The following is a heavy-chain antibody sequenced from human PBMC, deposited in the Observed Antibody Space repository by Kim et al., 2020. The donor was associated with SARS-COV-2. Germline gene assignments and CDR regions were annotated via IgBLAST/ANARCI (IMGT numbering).Heavy chain of an antibody. D-gene: IGHD3-16*01. CDR3: ARGGRYYVDY. CDR2: GGN. Sequence: GGNYYNPSLQSRVTMSEDTSKSQFSLKLSSVTAADTAVYYCARGGRYYVDYWGQGTLVPVSS. J-gene: IGHJ4*02. V-gene: IGHV4-30-2*04.